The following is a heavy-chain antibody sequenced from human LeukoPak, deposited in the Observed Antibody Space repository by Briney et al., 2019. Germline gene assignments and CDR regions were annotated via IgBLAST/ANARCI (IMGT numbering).Heavy chain of an antibody. D-gene: IGHD2-2*01. Sequence: GRSLRLSCAASGITFSANGMTWVRQAPGKALEWVATIMQDGSEKYYVDSVKGRFTIPRDNAKNSLYLQMNSLRAEDTAVYYCARDDCSSISCYHNWFDPWGQGTLVTVSS. CDR2: IMQDGSEK. V-gene: IGHV3-7*01. J-gene: IGHJ5*02. CDR3: ARDDCSSISCYHNWFDP. CDR1: GITFSANG.